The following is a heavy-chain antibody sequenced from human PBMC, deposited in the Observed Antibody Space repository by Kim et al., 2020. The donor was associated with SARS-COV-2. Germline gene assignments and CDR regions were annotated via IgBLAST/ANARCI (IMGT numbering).Heavy chain of an antibody. V-gene: IGHV4-31*03. D-gene: IGHD6-6*01. CDR3: ALNGYSSSFGYYGMDV. Sequence: SETLSLTCTVSGGSISSGGYYWSWIRQHPGKGLEWIGYIYYSGSTYYNPSLKSRVTISVDTSKNQFSLKLSSVTAADTAVYYCALNGYSSSFGYYGMDVWGQGTTVTVSS. J-gene: IGHJ6*02. CDR1: GGSISSGGYY. CDR2: IYYSGST.